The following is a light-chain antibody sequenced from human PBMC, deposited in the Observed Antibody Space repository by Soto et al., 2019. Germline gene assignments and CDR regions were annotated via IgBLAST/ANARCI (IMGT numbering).Light chain of an antibody. Sequence: DIQLTQIRSTLTASVGDSVTIACRASQSISSWLAWYQQKPGKAPKLLIYKAASLESGVPSRFSGSGSGTEFTLTISSLQPDDFATYYCQQYNSYRTFGQGTKVDIK. V-gene: IGKV1-5*03. CDR2: KAA. J-gene: IGKJ1*01. CDR3: QQYNSYRT. CDR1: QSISSW.